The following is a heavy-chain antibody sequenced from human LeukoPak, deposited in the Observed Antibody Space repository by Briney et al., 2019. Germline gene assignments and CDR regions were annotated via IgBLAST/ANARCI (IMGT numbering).Heavy chain of an antibody. CDR1: GGSITSYY. Sequence: KPSETLSLTCTVSGGSITSYYWSWIRQPPGKGLEWTGYIYYSGSTNYNPSLKSRVTISVDTSKNQFSLKLSSVTAADTAVYYCARDSVAVEYIDAFDIWGQGTMVTVSS. J-gene: IGHJ3*02. D-gene: IGHD6-19*01. V-gene: IGHV4-59*01. CDR2: IYYSGST. CDR3: ARDSVAVEYIDAFDI.